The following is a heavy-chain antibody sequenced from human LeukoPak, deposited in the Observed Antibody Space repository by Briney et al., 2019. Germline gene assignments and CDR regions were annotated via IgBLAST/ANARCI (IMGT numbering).Heavy chain of an antibody. Sequence: GGSLRLSCAASGFTFSSYWMSWVRQAPGKGLEWVANIKQDGSEKYYVDSVKGRFTISRDNAKNSLYLQMNSLRAEDTAVYYCARDFDMGVAPGGYWGQGTLVTVSS. J-gene: IGHJ4*02. V-gene: IGHV3-7*03. D-gene: IGHD3-9*01. CDR1: GFTFSSYW. CDR3: ARDFDMGVAPGGY. CDR2: IKQDGSEK.